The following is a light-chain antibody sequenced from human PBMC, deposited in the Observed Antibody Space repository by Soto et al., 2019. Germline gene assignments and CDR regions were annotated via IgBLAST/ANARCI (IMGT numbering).Light chain of an antibody. CDR1: QSVSNY. V-gene: IGKV3-11*01. J-gene: IGKJ4*01. Sequence: LTQTPAAVSLSPGETTILSCRASQSVSNYLAWYQQKPGQAPRLLIYDASYRATGIPARFSGGGSGTDFTLSIISLAPEDLAVYYCQQRSVLLTFRGGTKVDIK. CDR3: QQRSVLLT. CDR2: DAS.